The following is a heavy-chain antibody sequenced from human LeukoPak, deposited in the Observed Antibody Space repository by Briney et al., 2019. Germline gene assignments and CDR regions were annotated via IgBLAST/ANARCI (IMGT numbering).Heavy chain of an antibody. D-gene: IGHD5-18*01. CDR1: GFTFSSYS. CDR2: ISSISGTI. Sequence: GGSLRLSCAASGFTFSSYSMNWVRQAPGKGLQWVSYISSISGTIHYADSVKGRSTISGDNARNSLFLQMNSLRAEDTAVYYCARDHNYAFDYWGQGTLVTVSS. J-gene: IGHJ4*02. CDR3: ARDHNYAFDY. V-gene: IGHV3-48*01.